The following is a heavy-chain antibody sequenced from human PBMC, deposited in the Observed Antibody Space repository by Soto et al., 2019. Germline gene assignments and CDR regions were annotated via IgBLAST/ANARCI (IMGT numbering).Heavy chain of an antibody. CDR2: ISGSVGST. D-gene: IGHD6-13*01. J-gene: IGHJ4*02. V-gene: IGHV3-23*01. CDR3: AKAGCAAGTVDYFDY. Sequence: GGSLRLSCAASGFTFSNYAINWVRQSPGKGLEWVSVISGSVGSTYYADSVKGRFTITRDNSKNTLYLQMNSLRAEDTAVYYCAKAGCAAGTVDYFDYWGRGTLVTVSS. CDR1: GFTFSNYA.